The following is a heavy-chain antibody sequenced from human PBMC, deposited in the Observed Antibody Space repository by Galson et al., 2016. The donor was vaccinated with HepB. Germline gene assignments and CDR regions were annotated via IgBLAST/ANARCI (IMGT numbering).Heavy chain of an antibody. CDR3: ARKGATSGVFDY. V-gene: IGHV4-38-2*02. D-gene: IGHD1-26*01. J-gene: IGHJ4*02. CDR1: GYSISNGYH. Sequence: TLSLTCTVSGYSISNGYHWGWIRQPPGKGLEWIGSIYRSGSTDFNPSLKSRVTISLDMSKNQFSLKLSSVTAADTAVYYCARKGATSGVFDYWGQGTLVTVSS. CDR2: IYRSGST.